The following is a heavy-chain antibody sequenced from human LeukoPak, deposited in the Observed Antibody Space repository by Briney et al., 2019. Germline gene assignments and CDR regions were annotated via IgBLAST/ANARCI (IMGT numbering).Heavy chain of an antibody. CDR3: ARGWNGDYNRGFDY. Sequence: PGGSLRLSCAASGFAVSSNYMSWVRQAPGKGLEWVSVIYSGGSTYYADSVKGRFTISRDNSKNTLYLQMNSLRAEDTAVYYCARGWNGDYNRGFDYWGQGTLVTVSS. V-gene: IGHV3-53*01. CDR1: GFAVSSNY. CDR2: IYSGGST. J-gene: IGHJ4*02. D-gene: IGHD4-17*01.